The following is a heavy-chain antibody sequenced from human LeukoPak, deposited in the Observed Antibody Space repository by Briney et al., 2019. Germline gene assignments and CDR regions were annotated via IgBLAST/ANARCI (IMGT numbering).Heavy chain of an antibody. CDR2: IIPIFGTA. V-gene: IGHV1-69*05. Sequence: SVKVSCKASGGTFSSYAISWVRQAPGQGLEWMGRIIPIFGTANYAQKFQGRVTITTDESTSTAYMELSSLRSEYTAVYYCARRRGSGSYYYDYWGQGTLVTVSS. D-gene: IGHD3-10*01. J-gene: IGHJ4*02. CDR3: ARRRGSGSYYYDY. CDR1: GGTFSSYA.